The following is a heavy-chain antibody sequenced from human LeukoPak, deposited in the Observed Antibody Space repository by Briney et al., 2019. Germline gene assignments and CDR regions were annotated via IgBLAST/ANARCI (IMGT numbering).Heavy chain of an antibody. J-gene: IGHJ6*03. CDR2: INPNSGGT. D-gene: IGHD3-10*01. V-gene: IGHV1-2*02. CDR3: ASGLLWFGNYMDV. CDR1: GYTFTDYY. Sequence: ASVKVSCKASGYTFTDYYINWVRQAPGQGLEWMGWINPNSGGTNYAQKFQGRVTMTRDTSISTAYMELSRLRSDDTAVYYCASGLLWFGNYMDVWGKGTTVTISS.